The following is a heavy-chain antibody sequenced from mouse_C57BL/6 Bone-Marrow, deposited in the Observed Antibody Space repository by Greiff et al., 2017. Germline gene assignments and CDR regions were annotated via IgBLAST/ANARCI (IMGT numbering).Heavy chain of an antibody. CDR2: IDPSDSYT. J-gene: IGHJ2*01. Sequence: QVQLKQPGAELVRPGTSVKLSCKASGYTFTSYWMHWVKQRPGQGLEWIGVIDPSDSYTNYNQKFKGKATLTVDTSSSTAYMQLSSLTSEDSAVYYCARWDYYGFDYWGQGTTLTVSS. D-gene: IGHD1-1*01. V-gene: IGHV1-59*01. CDR1: GYTFTSYW. CDR3: ARWDYYGFDY.